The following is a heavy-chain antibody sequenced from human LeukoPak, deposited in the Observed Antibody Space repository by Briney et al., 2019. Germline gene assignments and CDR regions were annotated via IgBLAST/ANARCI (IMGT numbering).Heavy chain of an antibody. CDR1: GYTFSYYA. J-gene: IGHJ6*03. Sequence: PGGSLRLSCAASGYTFSYYAMHWVRQAPGKGLEWVAFVVYDGGNKFYADSVKGRFTVSRDNAKNTQYLELNSLRAEDTAIYYCANLYPHMDVWGKGTTVTVSS. V-gene: IGHV3-30*02. CDR3: ANLYPHMDV. CDR2: VVYDGGNK. D-gene: IGHD3-16*02.